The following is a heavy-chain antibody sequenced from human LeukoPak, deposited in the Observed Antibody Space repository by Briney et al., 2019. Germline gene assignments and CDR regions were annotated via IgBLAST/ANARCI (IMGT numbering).Heavy chain of an antibody. D-gene: IGHD2-21*01. V-gene: IGHV3-30*02. CDR1: GFTFSSFG. CDR3: APRVVVITAPFDY. CDR2: IRYDGTDK. Sequence: PGGSLRLSCAASGFTFSSFGMHWVRQAPGKGLERVAFIRYDGTDKYYADSVRGRFTISRDNSKNTLYLQMNSLRPEDTAVYYCAPRVVVITAPFDYWGQGTLVTVSS. J-gene: IGHJ4*02.